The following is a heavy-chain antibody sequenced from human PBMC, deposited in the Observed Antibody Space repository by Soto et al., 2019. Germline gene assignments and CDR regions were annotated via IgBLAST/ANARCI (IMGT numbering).Heavy chain of an antibody. J-gene: IGHJ3*01. V-gene: IGHV4-4*02. D-gene: IGHD3-16*01. CDR1: GGSISADFW. CDR3: APVPRGDWLGALDV. CDR2: MHHSGSS. Sequence: QVQVEESGPGLVKPSGTLSLICNVSGGSISADFWWTWVRQPPGKGLEWIGEMHHSGSSNYNPSPRSRATLSVDKSRNELSLRLTSVTAADAAVYYCAPVPRGDWLGALDVWGPGTRVVLSS.